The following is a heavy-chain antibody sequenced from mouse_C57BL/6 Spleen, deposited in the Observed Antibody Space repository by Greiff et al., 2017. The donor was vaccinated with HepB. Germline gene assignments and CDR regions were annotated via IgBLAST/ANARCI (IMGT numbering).Heavy chain of an antibody. J-gene: IGHJ1*03. Sequence: EVQLQQSGPELVKPGASVKMSCKASGYTFTDYNMHWVKQSHGKSLEWIGYINPNNGGTSYNQKFKGKATLTVNMSSSTAYMELRSLTSEDSAVYYCAREGYYYGSLDVWGTGTTVTVSS. D-gene: IGHD1-1*01. CDR1: GYTFTDYN. CDR2: INPNNGGT. CDR3: AREGYYYGSLDV. V-gene: IGHV1-22*01.